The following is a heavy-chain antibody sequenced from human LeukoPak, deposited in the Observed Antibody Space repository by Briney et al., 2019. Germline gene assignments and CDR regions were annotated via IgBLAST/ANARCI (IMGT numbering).Heavy chain of an antibody. Sequence: GGSPRLSCAASGFTVSSNYMSWVRQAPGKGLEWVSVIYSGGSTYYADSVRGRFTISRDNSKNTLYLQMNSLRAEDTAVYYCARYSSSWYLIYYYYYMDVWGKGTTVTVSS. V-gene: IGHV3-66*02. D-gene: IGHD6-13*01. J-gene: IGHJ6*03. CDR1: GFTVSSNY. CDR3: ARYSSSWYLIYYYYYMDV. CDR2: IYSGGST.